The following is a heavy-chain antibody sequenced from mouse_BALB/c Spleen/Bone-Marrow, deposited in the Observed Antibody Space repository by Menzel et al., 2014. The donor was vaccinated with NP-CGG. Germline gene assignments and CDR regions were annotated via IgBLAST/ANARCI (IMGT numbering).Heavy chain of an antibody. J-gene: IGHJ4*01. CDR2: IKPDSRTI. Sequence: EVQLQQPGSGLVQPGGSLKLSCAASRFDFSRYWMTWVRQAPGKGLEWIGEIKPDSRTINYSPSLKEKFIISRDNAKSTLYLQMSKVRSEDTALYYCARLGYYGAMAYWGQGTSVTVSS. V-gene: IGHV4-1*02. CDR3: ARLGYYGAMAY. D-gene: IGHD1-1*01. CDR1: RFDFSRYW.